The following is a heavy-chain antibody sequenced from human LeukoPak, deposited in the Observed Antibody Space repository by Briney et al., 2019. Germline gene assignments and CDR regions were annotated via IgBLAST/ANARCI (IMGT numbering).Heavy chain of an antibody. Sequence: ASVKVSCKASGYTFTSYDINWVRQATAQGLEWMGWMNPNSGNTGYAQKFQGRVAMTRNTSISTAYMELSSLRSEDTAVYYCARGRRDIAAAGTGAYYFDYWGQGTLVTVSS. CDR3: ARGRRDIAAAGTGAYYFDY. CDR2: MNPNSGNT. V-gene: IGHV1-8*01. D-gene: IGHD6-13*01. CDR1: GYTFTSYD. J-gene: IGHJ4*02.